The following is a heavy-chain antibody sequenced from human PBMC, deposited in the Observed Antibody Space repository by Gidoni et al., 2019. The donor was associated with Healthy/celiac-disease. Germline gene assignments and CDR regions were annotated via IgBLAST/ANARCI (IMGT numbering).Heavy chain of an antibody. V-gene: IGHV3-30*04. CDR1: GFTFASYA. J-gene: IGHJ1*01. CDR2: ISYDGSNK. CDR3: ARDRGEGTVTTSPMDFQH. D-gene: IGHD4-17*01. Sequence: QVQLVESGGGVVQPGWSLRLSCAASGFTFASYAMHWVRQAPGKGLEWVAVISYDGSNKYYADSVKGRFTISRDNSKNTLYLQMNSLRAEDTAVYYCARDRGEGTVTTSPMDFQHWGQGTLVTVSS.